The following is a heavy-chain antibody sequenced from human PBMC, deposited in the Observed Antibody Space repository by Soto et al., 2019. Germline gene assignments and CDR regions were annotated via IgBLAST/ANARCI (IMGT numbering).Heavy chain of an antibody. CDR3: AGGVLSGSYYNWFDP. CDR1: GYTFTGYY. V-gene: IGHV1-2*02. Sequence: QVQLVQSGAEVKKPGASVKVSCKASGYTFTGYYMHWVRQAPGQGLEWMGWINPNSGGTDYAQKFQGRVTMTRDTSISTAYRELSRLRSDDTAVYYCAGGVLSGSYYNWFDPWGQGTPVTVSS. CDR2: INPNSGGT. D-gene: IGHD1-26*01. J-gene: IGHJ5*02.